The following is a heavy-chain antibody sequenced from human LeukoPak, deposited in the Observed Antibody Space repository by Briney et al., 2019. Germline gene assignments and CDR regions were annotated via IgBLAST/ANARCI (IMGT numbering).Heavy chain of an antibody. CDR2: IWYDGSNK. CDR1: GFTFSSYG. Sequence: GRSLRLSCAASGFTFSSYGMHWVRQAPGKGLEWVAVIWYDGSNKYYVDSVKGRFTISRDNSKNTLYLQMNSLRAEDTAVYYCARDRSSYSYGYGFDPWGQGTLVTVSS. D-gene: IGHD5-18*01. CDR3: ARDRSSYSYGYGFDP. V-gene: IGHV3-33*01. J-gene: IGHJ5*02.